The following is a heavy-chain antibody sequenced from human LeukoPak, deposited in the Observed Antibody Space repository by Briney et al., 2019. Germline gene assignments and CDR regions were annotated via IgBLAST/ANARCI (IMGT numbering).Heavy chain of an antibody. CDR1: GYTFTSYG. CDR2: ISGYNGNT. Sequence: ASVKASWKASGYTFTSYGISWVRQAPGQGLEWMGWISGYNGNTNYAQKLQGRVTMTTDTSTSTAYMDLRSLRSDDTAVYYCARGGYCSTTSCYFRTATFDYWGRGTLVTVSS. D-gene: IGHD2-2*03. CDR3: ARGGYCSTTSCYFRTATFDY. J-gene: IGHJ4*02. V-gene: IGHV1-18*01.